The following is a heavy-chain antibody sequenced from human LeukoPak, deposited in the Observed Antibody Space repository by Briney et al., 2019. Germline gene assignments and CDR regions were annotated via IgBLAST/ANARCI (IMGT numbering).Heavy chain of an antibody. Sequence: GGSRRLSGAASGLTFSTYGMSWVRQAPGKGLEWVSAVSGGSTTSYAEYVRGRLTISGDNSKNTLYLQMNSLRAEDRALYYCAKEDSEGGPNWFDTWGQGALVTVSS. V-gene: IGHV3-23*01. CDR1: GLTFSTYG. D-gene: IGHD1-14*01. CDR2: VSGGSTT. CDR3: AKEDSEGGPNWFDT. J-gene: IGHJ5*02.